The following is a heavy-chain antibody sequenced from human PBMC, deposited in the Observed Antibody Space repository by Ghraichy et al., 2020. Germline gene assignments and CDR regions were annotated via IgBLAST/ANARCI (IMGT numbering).Heavy chain of an antibody. D-gene: IGHD3-22*01. V-gene: IGHV3-11*01. J-gene: IGHJ4*02. CDR3: ARDLCAVVITTILSY. CDR2: ISSSGSTI. CDR1: GFTFSDYY. Sequence: GGSLRLSCAASGFTFSDYYMSWIRQAPGKGLEWVSYISSSGSTIYYADSVKGRFTISRDNAKNSLYLQMNSLRAEDTAVYYCARDLCAVVITTILSYWGQGTPVTVSS.